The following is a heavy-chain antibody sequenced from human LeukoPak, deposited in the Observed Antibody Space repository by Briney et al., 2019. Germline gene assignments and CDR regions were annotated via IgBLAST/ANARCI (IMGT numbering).Heavy chain of an antibody. D-gene: IGHD3-10*01. J-gene: IGHJ5*02. Sequence: ASVKVSCKASGYTFTSYDINWVRQATGQGLEWMGWMNPNSGNTGYAQKFQGRVTITRNTSISTAYMELSSLRSEDTAVYYCAGARVTMVRGEGGWFDPWGQGTLVTVSS. CDR1: GYTFTSYD. CDR3: AGARVTMVRGEGGWFDP. V-gene: IGHV1-8*03. CDR2: MNPNSGNT.